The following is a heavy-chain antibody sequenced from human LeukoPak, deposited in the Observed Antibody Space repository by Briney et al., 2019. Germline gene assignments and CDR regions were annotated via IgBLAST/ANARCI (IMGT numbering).Heavy chain of an antibody. Sequence: GASVKVSCKASGYTFTSYGISWVRQAPGQGLEWMGWISAYNGNTNYAQKLQGRVTMTTDTSTSTAYMELRSLRSDDTAVYYCARSRNYYDSTGYVDYWGQGTLVTVSS. CDR1: GYTFTSYG. D-gene: IGHD3-22*01. J-gene: IGHJ4*02. CDR3: ARSRNYYDSTGYVDY. V-gene: IGHV1-18*01. CDR2: ISAYNGNT.